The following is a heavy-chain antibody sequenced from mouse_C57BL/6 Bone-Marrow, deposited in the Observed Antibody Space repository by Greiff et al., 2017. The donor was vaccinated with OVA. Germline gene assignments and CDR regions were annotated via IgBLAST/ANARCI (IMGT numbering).Heavy chain of an antibody. V-gene: IGHV1-53*01. D-gene: IGHD2-2*01. CDR3: ARGGKGYDGFAY. CDR1: GYTFTSYW. CDR2: INPSNGGT. J-gene: IGHJ3*01. Sequence: QVQLKQPGTELVKPGASVKLSCKASGYTFTSYWMHWVKQRPGQGLEWIGNINPSNGGTNYNEKFKSKATLTVDKSSSTAYMQLSSLTSEDSAVYYCARGGKGYDGFAYWGQGTLVTVSA.